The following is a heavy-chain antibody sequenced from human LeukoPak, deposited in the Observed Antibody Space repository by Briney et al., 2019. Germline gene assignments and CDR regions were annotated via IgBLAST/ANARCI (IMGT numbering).Heavy chain of an antibody. Sequence: PGVSLRLSCAASGFTFSSYGMHWVRQAPGKGLEWVAVISYDGSNKYYADSVKGRFTISRDNSKNTLYLQMNSLRAEDTAVYYCAKGRPEVYGDPTYYYYGMDVWGQGTTVTVSS. V-gene: IGHV3-30*18. CDR1: GFTFSSYG. CDR3: AKGRPEVYGDPTYYYYGMDV. J-gene: IGHJ6*02. D-gene: IGHD4-17*01. CDR2: ISYDGSNK.